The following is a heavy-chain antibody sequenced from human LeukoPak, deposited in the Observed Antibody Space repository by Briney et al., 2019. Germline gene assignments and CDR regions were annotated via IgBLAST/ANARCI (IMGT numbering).Heavy chain of an antibody. V-gene: IGHV4-39*07. J-gene: IGHJ4*02. CDR3: ARVRRCLDY. CDR2: IYHSGST. Sequence: PSETLSLTCTVSGGSISSGGYYWSWLRQHPGKGLEWIGEIYHSGSTNYNPSLKSRVTISVDKSKNQFSLKLSSVTAADTAVYYCARVRRCLDYRGQGTLVTVSS. CDR1: GGSISSGGYY. D-gene: IGHD4-17*01.